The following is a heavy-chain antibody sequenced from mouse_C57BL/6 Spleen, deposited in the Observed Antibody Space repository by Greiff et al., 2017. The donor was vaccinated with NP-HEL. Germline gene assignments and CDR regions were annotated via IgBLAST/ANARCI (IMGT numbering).Heavy chain of an antibody. CDR1: GYTFTGYW. V-gene: IGHV1-9*01. J-gene: IGHJ2*01. D-gene: IGHD1-1*01. CDR2: ILPGSGST. Sequence: QVQLQQSGAELMKPGASVKLSCKATGYTFTGYWIEWVKQRPGHGLEWIGEILPGSGSTNYNEKFKGKATFTADTSSNTAYMQLSSLTTEDSAIYYCARAELYYYGSSYVGNYFDYWGQGTTRTVSS. CDR3: ARAELYYYGSSYVGNYFDY.